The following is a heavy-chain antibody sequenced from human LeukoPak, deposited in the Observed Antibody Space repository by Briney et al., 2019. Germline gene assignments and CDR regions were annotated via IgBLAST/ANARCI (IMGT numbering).Heavy chain of an antibody. J-gene: IGHJ6*03. Sequence: SETLSLTCTVSGGSISSTGYYWGWIRQPPGKGLEWIGSMYYSGSTYYNPSLKSRVTISVDTFKNQFSLKLSSVTAADTAVYYCARHLSGGSGSYYYYYMDVWGKGTTVTVSS. D-gene: IGHD3-10*01. CDR3: ARHLSGGSGSYYYYYMDV. V-gene: IGHV4-39*01. CDR2: MYYSGST. CDR1: GGSISSTGYY.